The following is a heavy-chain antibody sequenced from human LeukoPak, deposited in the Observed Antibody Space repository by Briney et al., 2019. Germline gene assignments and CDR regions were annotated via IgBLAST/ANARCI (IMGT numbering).Heavy chain of an antibody. J-gene: IGHJ6*02. V-gene: IGHV1-69*13. D-gene: IGHD3-10*01. CDR3: ARDSTSLGSYNYYGMDV. CDR1: VGTFSSYA. Sequence: ASVKVSCKASVGTFSSYAISLVRQAPGQWLEWMGGIIPIFGPANYAQKFQGRGTITADESTSTAYMELSSLRSEDTAVYYCARDSTSLGSYNYYGMDVWGQGTTVTVSS. CDR2: IIPIFGPA.